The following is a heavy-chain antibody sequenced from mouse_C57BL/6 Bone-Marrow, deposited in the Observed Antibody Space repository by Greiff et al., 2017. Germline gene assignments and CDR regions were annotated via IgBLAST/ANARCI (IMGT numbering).Heavy chain of an antibody. V-gene: IGHV1-81*01. CDR3: ASPYYYGSSYNH. J-gene: IGHJ2*01. CDR1: GYTFTSYG. CDR2: IYPRSGNT. Sequence: QVQLQQSGAELARPGASVKLSCKASGYTFTSYGISWVKQRTGQGLEWIGEIYPRSGNTYYNEKFKGKATLTADKSSSTAYMELRSLTSEDSAVYFCASPYYYGSSYNHWGQGTTLTVSS. D-gene: IGHD1-1*01.